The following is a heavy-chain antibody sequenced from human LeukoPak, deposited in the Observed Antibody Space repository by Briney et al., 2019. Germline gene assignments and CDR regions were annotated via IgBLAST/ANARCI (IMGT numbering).Heavy chain of an antibody. CDR3: AKGGGSYFDY. Sequence: GGSLRLSCAASGFTFSSSGMHWVRQAPGKGLEWLAVISNDGSNKYYADSVKGRFTISRDNPKNTLYLEMNSLRAEDTAVYYCAKGGGSYFDYWGQGTLVTVSS. J-gene: IGHJ4*02. D-gene: IGHD1-26*01. V-gene: IGHV3-30*18. CDR2: ISNDGSNK. CDR1: GFTFSSSG.